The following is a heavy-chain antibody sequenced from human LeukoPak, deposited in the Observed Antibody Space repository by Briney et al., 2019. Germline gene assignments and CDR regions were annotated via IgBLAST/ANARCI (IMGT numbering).Heavy chain of an antibody. D-gene: IGHD3-10*01. J-gene: IGHJ4*02. CDR3: AKDQEGYYGSGSSPSFDY. V-gene: IGHV3-23*01. CDR1: KFTFSSYG. Sequence: GGSLRLSCAASKFTFSSYGMSWVRQAPGKGLEWVSSITSGGTTHYADSVKGRFTISRDNSKNTLYLQMNSLRAEDTAVYYCAKDQEGYYGSGSSPSFDYWGQGTLVTVSS. CDR2: ITSGGTT.